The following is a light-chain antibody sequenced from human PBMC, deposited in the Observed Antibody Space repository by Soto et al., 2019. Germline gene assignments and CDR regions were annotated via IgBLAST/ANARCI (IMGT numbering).Light chain of an antibody. CDR1: QSISSY. V-gene: IGKV1-39*01. J-gene: IGKJ1*01. CDR3: HQSYSTWT. CDR2: AAS. Sequence: DIQITQHPSSLSASVGDRVTITCRASQSISSYLNWHQQKPGKAPKLLIYAASSLPSGVPSRFNGSGSGTDFTLTISSLQPEDFATYYCHQSYSTWTFGQGTKVDIK.